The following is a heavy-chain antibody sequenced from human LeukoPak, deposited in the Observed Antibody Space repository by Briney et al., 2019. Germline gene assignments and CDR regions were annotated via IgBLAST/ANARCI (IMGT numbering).Heavy chain of an antibody. J-gene: IGHJ6*04. D-gene: IGHD3-10*02. V-gene: IGHV3-48*04. CDR1: GFTFSSYS. Sequence: QSGGSLRLSCAASGFTFSSYSMNWVRQAPGKGLEWVSYISSSSRSTIYYADSVKGRFTISRDNAKNSLYLQMNSLRAEDTAVYYCAELGITMIGGVWGKGTTVTISS. CDR3: AELGITMIGGV. CDR2: ISSSSRSTI.